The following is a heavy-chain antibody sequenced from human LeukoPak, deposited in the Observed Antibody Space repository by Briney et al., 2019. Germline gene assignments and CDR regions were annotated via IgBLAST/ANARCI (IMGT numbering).Heavy chain of an antibody. J-gene: IGHJ4*02. V-gene: IGHV3-23*01. CDR1: GFTFSSYA. CDR2: ISGSGGST. Sequence: PGGSLRLSCAASGFTFSSYAMSWVRQAPGKGLEWVSKISGSGGSTYYADSVKGRFTISRDSSKNTPYLQMNSLRVEDTAVYYCAKIGYYYDSSGYYYFDYWGQGTLVTVSS. CDR3: AKIGYYYDSSGYYYFDY. D-gene: IGHD3-22*01.